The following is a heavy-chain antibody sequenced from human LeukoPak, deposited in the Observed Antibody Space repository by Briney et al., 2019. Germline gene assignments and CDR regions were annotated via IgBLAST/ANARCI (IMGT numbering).Heavy chain of an antibody. D-gene: IGHD5-24*01. CDR3: ARETHGSDAFDI. CDR1: RGSFSGYY. J-gene: IGHJ3*02. Sequence: PETLCLTCAAYRGSFSGYYWIWIRQPPGKGLEWIGEINHSGSTNYNPSLKSRVIISVDTSKNQSSLKLSSVTAADTAVYYCARETHGSDAFDIWGQRTMVADSS. V-gene: IGHV4-34*01. CDR2: INHSGST.